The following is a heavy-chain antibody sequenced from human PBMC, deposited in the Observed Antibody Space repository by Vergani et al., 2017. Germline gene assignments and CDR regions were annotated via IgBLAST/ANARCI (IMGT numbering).Heavy chain of an antibody. V-gene: IGHV4-39*01. CDR3: AIHYTVELLVKLGWTDP. Sequence: QLQLQESGPGLVKPSATLSLTCSVSGASIRSSNYYWGWIRQPPGKGLEWIASIYYSGSTYYNPSLKSRVTISVDTSKNQFSLKLSSVTAADTAVYFCAIHYTVELLVKLGWTDPWGQGILVTVSS. D-gene: IGHD6-19*01. CDR2: IYYSGST. CDR1: GASIRSSNYY. J-gene: IGHJ5*02.